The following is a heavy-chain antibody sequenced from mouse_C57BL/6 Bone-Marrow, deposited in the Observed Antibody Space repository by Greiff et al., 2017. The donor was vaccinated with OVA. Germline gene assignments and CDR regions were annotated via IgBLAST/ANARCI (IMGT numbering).Heavy chain of an antibody. V-gene: IGHV14-4*01. Sequence: VQLQQSGAELVRPGASVKLSCTASGFNIKDDYMHWVKPRPEQGLEWIGWIDTENGDTEYASKFQGQATITADTSSNTAYLQLSSLTSEDTAVYYCTTGPIATVGWGTGATVTVSS. J-gene: IGHJ1*03. CDR1: GFNIKDDY. CDR2: IDTENGDT. CDR3: TTGPIATVG. D-gene: IGHD1-1*01.